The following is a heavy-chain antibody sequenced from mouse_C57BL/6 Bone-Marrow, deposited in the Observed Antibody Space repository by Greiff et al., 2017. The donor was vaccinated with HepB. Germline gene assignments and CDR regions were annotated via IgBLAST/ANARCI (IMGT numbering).Heavy chain of an antibody. CDR1: GFTFSDYY. Sequence: DVMLVESEGGLVQPGSSMKLSCTASGFTFSDYYMAWVRQVPEKGLEWVANINYDGSSTYYLDSLKSRFIISRDNAKNILYLQMSSLKSEDTATYYCAREGDYSNFYYFDYWGQGTTLTVSS. CDR2: INYDGSST. V-gene: IGHV5-16*01. J-gene: IGHJ2*01. CDR3: AREGDYSNFYYFDY. D-gene: IGHD2-5*01.